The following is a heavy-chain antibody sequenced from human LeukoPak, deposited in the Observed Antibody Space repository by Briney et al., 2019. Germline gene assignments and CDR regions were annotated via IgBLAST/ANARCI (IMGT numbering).Heavy chain of an antibody. Sequence: GGSLRLSCVASGFTFSSYAMSWVRQAPGKGLQWVSIISGNGVNTDYADSVKGRFTISRDNSKNTLYLQINSLRAEDTAVYHFARGGAPHCSGGICYPYWGQGTRVTVSS. J-gene: IGHJ4*02. V-gene: IGHV3-23*01. CDR3: ARGGAPHCSGGICYPY. CDR1: GFTFSSYA. D-gene: IGHD2-15*01. CDR2: ISGNGVNT.